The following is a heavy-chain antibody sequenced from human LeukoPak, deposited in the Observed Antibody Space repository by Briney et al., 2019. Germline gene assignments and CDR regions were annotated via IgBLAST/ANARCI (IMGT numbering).Heavy chain of an antibody. CDR3: ARDRYYYDSSGYSNYYYYYGMDV. Sequence: PGRSLRLSCAASGFTFSSYAVHWVRQAPGKGLEWVAVISYDGSNKYYADSVKGRFTISRDNSKNTLYLQMNSLRAEDTAVYYCARDRYYYDSSGYSNYYYYYGMDVWGQGTTVTVSS. CDR1: GFTFSSYA. V-gene: IGHV3-30-3*01. J-gene: IGHJ6*02. D-gene: IGHD3-22*01. CDR2: ISYDGSNK.